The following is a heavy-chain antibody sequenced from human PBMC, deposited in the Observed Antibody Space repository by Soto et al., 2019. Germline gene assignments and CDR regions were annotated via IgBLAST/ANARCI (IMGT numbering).Heavy chain of an antibody. Sequence: QVQLQESGPGLVKPSQTLSLTCTVSGGSISSGGNYWSWIRQHPGKGLEWIGYIYYSGSTYYNPSLKSRVSMSVDTSKNQFSLKLSSVTAADTAVYYRARDQTPTAVGWFDPWGQGTLVTVSS. CDR1: GGSISSGGNY. D-gene: IGHD1-26*01. CDR2: IYYSGST. CDR3: ARDQTPTAVGWFDP. V-gene: IGHV4-31*03. J-gene: IGHJ5*02.